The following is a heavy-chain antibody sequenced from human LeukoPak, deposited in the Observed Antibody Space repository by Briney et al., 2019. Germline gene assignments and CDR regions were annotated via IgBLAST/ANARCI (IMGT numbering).Heavy chain of an antibody. Sequence: GGSLRLSCEASGFTFSSYAMTWVRQAPGQGLEWVSSIGRDNKPHYSEAVKGRFAISRDNSKRMLFLQLNSLRAEDTALYYCASALHYYVAMDVWGQGTTATVSS. CDR3: ASALHYYVAMDV. CDR2: IGRDNKP. CDR1: GFTFSSYA. D-gene: IGHD3-10*02. J-gene: IGHJ6*02. V-gene: IGHV3-23*05.